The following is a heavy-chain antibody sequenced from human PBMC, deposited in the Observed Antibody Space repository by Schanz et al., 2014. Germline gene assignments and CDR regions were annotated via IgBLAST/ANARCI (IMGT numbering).Heavy chain of an antibody. Sequence: VQMVESGGGVVQPGRSLRLSCAASGFAFSVYGMHWVRQAPGKGLEWVSDISSGSSYANYADSVKGRFTVSRDSGQNSLYLQMNSLRAGDTAVYYCARPRFDYGEVDYWGQGTLVTVSS. V-gene: IGHV3-21*05. CDR2: ISSGSSYA. CDR3: ARPRFDYGEVDY. D-gene: IGHD4-17*01. J-gene: IGHJ4*02. CDR1: GFAFSVYG.